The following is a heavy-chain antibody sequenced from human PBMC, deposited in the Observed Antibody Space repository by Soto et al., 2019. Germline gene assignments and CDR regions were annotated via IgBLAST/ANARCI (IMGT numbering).Heavy chain of an antibody. CDR2: IIPIFGRA. V-gene: IGHV1-69*01. CDR1: GGTFRNHG. Sequence: QVQLVQSGAEVKKPGSSVRVSCKASGGTFRNHGISWVRQAPGQGLEWVGGIIPIFGRAKYAQRFQGRVTITADESTSTAYLELSSLRSEDTAVYYCARGLDMVRGVNGYWGQGTLVTVSS. D-gene: IGHD3-10*01. CDR3: ARGLDMVRGVNGY. J-gene: IGHJ4*02.